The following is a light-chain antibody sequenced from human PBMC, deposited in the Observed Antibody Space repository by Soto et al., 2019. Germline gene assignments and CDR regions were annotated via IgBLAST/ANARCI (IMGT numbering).Light chain of an antibody. J-gene: IGLJ1*01. Sequence: QPVLTQPPSVSGTPGQRVTISCSGSSSNIGRDYVYWYQQFPGTAPNLLIYRGNQRPSGVPDRFSGSKSGTSASLAISGLLSDDESDYYCVAWDDRLSGYVFGTGTKVTVL. V-gene: IGLV1-47*01. CDR3: VAWDDRLSGYV. CDR1: SSNIGRDY. CDR2: RGN.